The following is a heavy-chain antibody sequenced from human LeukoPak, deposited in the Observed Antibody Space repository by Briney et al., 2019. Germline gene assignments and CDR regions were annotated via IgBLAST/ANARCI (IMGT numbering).Heavy chain of an antibody. CDR3: AKDGSVRSSGWAAYYFDY. Sequence: GGSLRLSRAASGFTFSSYGMSWVRQAPGKGLEWVSAISGSGGSTYYADSVKGRFTISRDNSKNTLYLQMNSLRAEDTAVYYCAKDGSVRSSGWAAYYFDYWGQGTLVTVSS. J-gene: IGHJ4*02. CDR1: GFTFSSYG. D-gene: IGHD6-19*01. V-gene: IGHV3-23*01. CDR2: ISGSGGST.